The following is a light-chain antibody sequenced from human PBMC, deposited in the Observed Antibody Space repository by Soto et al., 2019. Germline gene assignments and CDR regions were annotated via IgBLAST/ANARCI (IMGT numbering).Light chain of an antibody. CDR2: DAS. CDR1: QSVSYH. V-gene: IGKV3-11*01. Sequence: EIVLTQSPATLSLSPGERATLSCRASQSVSYHLAWYQQKPGQAPRLLIYDASNRATGIPARFSGSGSGTEFTLTISSLEHEDSAIYYCQQRNNWPPWTFGQGTKVEIK. J-gene: IGKJ1*01. CDR3: QQRNNWPPWT.